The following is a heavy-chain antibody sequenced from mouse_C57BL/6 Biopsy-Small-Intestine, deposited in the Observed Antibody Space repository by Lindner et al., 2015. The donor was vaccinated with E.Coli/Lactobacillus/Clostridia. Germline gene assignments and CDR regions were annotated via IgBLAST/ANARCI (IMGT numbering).Heavy chain of an antibody. V-gene: IGHV5-17*01. J-gene: IGHJ4*01. CDR1: GFTLSDYG. CDR3: ARPHYYSMDY. CDR2: TSSGSSTI. Sequence: VQLQESGGGLVKPGGSLKLSCAASGFTLSDYGMHWVRQAPEKGLEWVAYTSSGSSTIYYADTVKGRFTISRDNAKNTLFLQMTSLRSEDTAMYYCARPHYYSMDYWGQGTSVTVSS.